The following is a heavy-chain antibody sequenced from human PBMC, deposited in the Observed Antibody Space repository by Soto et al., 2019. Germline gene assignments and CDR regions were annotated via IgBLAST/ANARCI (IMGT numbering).Heavy chain of an antibody. CDR1: GGSFSGYY. CDR3: ARGVGLHFWSGYPYYFDY. D-gene: IGHD3-3*02. J-gene: IGHJ4*02. CDR2: INHSGST. Sequence: SETLSLTCAVYGGSFSGYYWSWIRQPPGKGLEWIGEINHSGSTNYNPSLKSRVTISVDTSKNQFSLKLSSVTAADTAVYYCARGVGLHFWSGYPYYFDYWGQGTLVTVSS. V-gene: IGHV4-34*01.